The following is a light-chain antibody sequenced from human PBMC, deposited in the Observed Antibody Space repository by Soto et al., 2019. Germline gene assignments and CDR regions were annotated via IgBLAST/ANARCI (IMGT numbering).Light chain of an antibody. CDR3: AAWDDSLNGVV. Sequence: QSVLTQPHSASGTPGQRVTISCSGSSSNIGSYTVNWYQQLPGAAPKLLIYINDQRPSGVPDRFSGSKSGTSASLAISGLQSEDEADYYCAAWDDSLNGVVFGGGTKLTVL. CDR2: IND. V-gene: IGLV1-44*01. J-gene: IGLJ2*01. CDR1: SSNIGSYT.